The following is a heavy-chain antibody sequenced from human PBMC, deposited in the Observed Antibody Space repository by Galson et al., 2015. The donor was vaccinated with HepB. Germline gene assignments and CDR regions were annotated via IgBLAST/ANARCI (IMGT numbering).Heavy chain of an antibody. D-gene: IGHD2-15*01. CDR3: AKDGIMVANNPYHFHY. V-gene: IGHV3-23*01. CDR1: GFTFSSYA. Sequence: SLRLSCAASGFTFSSYAVSWVRRAPGKGLEWVSGISGSGGNTYYADSVKGRSTISRDNSKNTLYLQMNSLRAEDTAMYFCAKDGIMVANNPYHFHYWGQGTLVTVSS. J-gene: IGHJ4*02. CDR2: ISGSGGNT.